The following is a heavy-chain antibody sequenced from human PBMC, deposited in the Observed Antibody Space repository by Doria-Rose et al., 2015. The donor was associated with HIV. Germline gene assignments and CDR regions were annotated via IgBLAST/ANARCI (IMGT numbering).Heavy chain of an antibody. CDR2: FIPMFGTT. J-gene: IGHJ3*02. V-gene: IGHV1-69*01. Sequence: QVQLVESGAEVKKPGSSVKVSCKASGGTFSSYAISWVRQAPGQGLEWMGGFIPMFGTTNYAQKLQGRVTITEDESTSTAYMELSSMRSEDTAVYYCARGLGGYDVGEGDAFDIWGQGTMVTVSS. D-gene: IGHD3-16*01. CDR3: ARGLGGYDVGEGDAFDI. CDR1: GGTFSSYA.